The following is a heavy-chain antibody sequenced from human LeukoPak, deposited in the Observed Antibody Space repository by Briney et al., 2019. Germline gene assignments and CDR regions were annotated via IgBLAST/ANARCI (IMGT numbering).Heavy chain of an antibody. J-gene: IGHJ4*02. CDR3: ARGGTSGSLIY. CDR2: INSDGGST. D-gene: IGHD1-26*01. CDR1: GFTFSNYW. V-gene: IGHV3-74*01. Sequence: QPGGSLRLSCAASGFTFSNYWMHWVRHDPLKGLVWVSRINSDGGSTGYADSVKGRFTISRDNTKNTLYLQMNSLRAEDTALYYCARGGTSGSLIYWGQGTLVTVFS.